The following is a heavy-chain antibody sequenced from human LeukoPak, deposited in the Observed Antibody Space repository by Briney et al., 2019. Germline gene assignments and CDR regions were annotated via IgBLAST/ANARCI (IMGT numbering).Heavy chain of an antibody. J-gene: IGHJ3*02. Sequence: GASVKVSCKASGYTFTSYGISWVRQALGQGLEWMGWISAYNGNTNYAQKFQGRVSMTTDTSTSTAYMELRSLRSDDTAVYYCAATDYGDFLDAFDIWGQGTMVTVSS. D-gene: IGHD4-17*01. CDR1: GYTFTSYG. V-gene: IGHV1-18*01. CDR3: AATDYGDFLDAFDI. CDR2: ISAYNGNT.